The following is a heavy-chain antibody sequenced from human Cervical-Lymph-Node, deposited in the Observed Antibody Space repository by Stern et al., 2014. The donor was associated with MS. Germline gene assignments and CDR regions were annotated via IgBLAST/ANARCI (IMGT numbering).Heavy chain of an antibody. V-gene: IGHV4-4*02. CDR1: GGSFTSSDW. Sequence: QLQLQESGPGLVKPSGTLSLMCAVSGGSFTSSDWWSWVRQSPGKGLEWIGDTYYSGATKYNPSLRSRVTMSVDKSNNQFSLNLSSVTAADTAVYYCARLLTSTGNHNWFDPWGQGTLVTVSS. CDR2: TYYSGAT. J-gene: IGHJ5*02. CDR3: ARLLTSTGNHNWFDP. D-gene: IGHD1-1*01.